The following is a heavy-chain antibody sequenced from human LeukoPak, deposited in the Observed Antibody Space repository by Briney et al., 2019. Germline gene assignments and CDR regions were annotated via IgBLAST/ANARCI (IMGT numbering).Heavy chain of an antibody. Sequence: GGSLRLSCAASGFTFGSYSMNWVRQAPGKGLEWVSSISSSSSYIYYADSVKGRFTISRDNAKNSLYLQMNSLRAEDTAVYYCARGSGGYGSGSYRPDYWGQGTLVTVSS. J-gene: IGHJ4*02. D-gene: IGHD3-10*01. V-gene: IGHV3-21*01. CDR3: ARGSGGYGSGSYRPDY. CDR1: GFTFGSYS. CDR2: ISSSSSYI.